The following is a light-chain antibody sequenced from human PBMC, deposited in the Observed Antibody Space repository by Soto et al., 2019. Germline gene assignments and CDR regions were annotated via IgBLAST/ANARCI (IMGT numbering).Light chain of an antibody. V-gene: IGKV3-20*01. CDR1: QSVSSS. CDR2: GAS. J-gene: IGKJ2*01. Sequence: EIVLTQSPGTLSLSPGERATLSCRASQSVSSSLAWYQQKPGQAPRLLIYGASSRATGIPDNFSGSGSGTDFTLTISRLEPEDFAVYYCQQYGNSPYTFGQGTKLEIK. CDR3: QQYGNSPYT.